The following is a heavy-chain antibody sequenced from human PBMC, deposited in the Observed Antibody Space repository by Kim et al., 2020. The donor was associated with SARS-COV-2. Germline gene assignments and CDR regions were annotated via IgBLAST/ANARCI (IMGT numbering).Heavy chain of an antibody. CDR1: GFTFSDYA. J-gene: IGHJ5*01. Sequence: GGSLRLSCAGSGFTFSDYAMSWVRQAPGKGLEWVSAISGSGDKTYYSDSVKGRFTISRDNSKNTVYMDLKTVRAEDTAIYYCTKDQGETCTWYWGVASWG. D-gene: IGHD3-16*01. CDR2: ISGSGDKT. V-gene: IGHV3-23*01. CDR3: TKDQGETCTWYWGVAS.